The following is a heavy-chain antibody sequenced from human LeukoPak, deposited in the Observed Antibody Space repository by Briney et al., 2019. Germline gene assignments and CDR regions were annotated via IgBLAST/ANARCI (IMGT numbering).Heavy chain of an antibody. CDR1: GFTVSNMY. V-gene: IGHV3-53*01. J-gene: IGHJ4*02. Sequence: GGSLRLSCAASGFTVSNMYMTWVRQAPGKGLEWVSLIYGDGRTSYADSVKGRCTISRDNSKNTLDLQVNSLRAEDTAVYYCARDLDSGSYGYWGQGTLVTVSS. CDR2: IYGDGRT. CDR3: ARDLDSGSYGY. D-gene: IGHD1-26*01.